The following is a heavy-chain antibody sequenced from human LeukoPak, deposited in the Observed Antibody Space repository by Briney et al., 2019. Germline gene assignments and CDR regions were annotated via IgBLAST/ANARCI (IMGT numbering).Heavy chain of an antibody. D-gene: IGHD3-10*01. CDR1: GGTFSSYA. J-gene: IGHJ4*02. Sequence: ASVKVSFMASGGTFSSYAISWVRQAPGQGLEWMGWISAYNGNTNYAQKLQGRVTMTTDTSTSTAYMELSSLRSEDTAVYYCAMTMVRGNFDYWGQGTLVTVSS. CDR3: AMTMVRGNFDY. V-gene: IGHV1-18*01. CDR2: ISAYNGNT.